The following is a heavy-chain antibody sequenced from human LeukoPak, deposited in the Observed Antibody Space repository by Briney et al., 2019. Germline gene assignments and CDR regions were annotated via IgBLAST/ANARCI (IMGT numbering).Heavy chain of an antibody. D-gene: IGHD4-17*01. J-gene: IGHJ6*02. CDR2: ISSGGTTI. CDR1: GFSFSDYY. CDR3: AREGYVNYGGKYYCGMDV. Sequence: VGSLRLSCAASGFSFSDYYMNWIRQAPGKGLEWVSYISSGGTTINYADSVKGRFTISRDNAKNSLFLQMNSLRAEDTAVYYCAREGYVNYGGKYYCGMDVWGQGTTVTVS. V-gene: IGHV3-11*01.